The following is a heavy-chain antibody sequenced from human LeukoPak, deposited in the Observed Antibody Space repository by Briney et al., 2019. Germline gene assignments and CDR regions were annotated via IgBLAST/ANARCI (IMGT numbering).Heavy chain of an antibody. CDR2: IIPIFGTA. CDR1: GGTFSSYA. D-gene: IGHD5-24*01. CDR3: ARVGLKMATLPFDY. J-gene: IGHJ4*02. Sequence: SVKVSCKASGGTFSSYAISWVRQVPGQGLEWMGGIIPIFGTANYAQKFQGRVTITADESTSTAYMELSSLRSEDTAVYYCARVGLKMATLPFDYWGQGTLVTVSS. V-gene: IGHV1-69*01.